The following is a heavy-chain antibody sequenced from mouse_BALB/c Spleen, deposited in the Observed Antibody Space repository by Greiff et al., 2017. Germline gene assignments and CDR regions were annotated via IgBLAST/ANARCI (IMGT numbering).Heavy chain of an antibody. J-gene: IGHJ3*01. CDR1: GYTFSSYW. CDR3: ARGGDLLILAY. D-gene: IGHD2-1*01. CDR2: ILPGSGST. V-gene: IGHV1-9*01. Sequence: QVQLKESGAELMKPGASVKISCKATGYTFSSYWIEWVKQRPGHGLEWIGEILPGSGSTNYNEKFKGKATFTADTSSNTAYMQLSSLTSEDSAVYYCARGGDLLILAYWGQGTLVTVSA.